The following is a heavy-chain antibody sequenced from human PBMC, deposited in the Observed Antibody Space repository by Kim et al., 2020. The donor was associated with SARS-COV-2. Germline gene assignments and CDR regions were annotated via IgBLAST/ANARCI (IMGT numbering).Heavy chain of an antibody. CDR1: GYTFTSYG. Sequence: ASVKVSCKASGYTFTSYGISWVRQAPGQGLEWMGWISAYNGNTNYAQKLQGRVTMTTDTSTSTAYMELRSLRSDDTAVYYCVKSYYGSGSYYNGYYYGMDVWGQGTTVTVSS. D-gene: IGHD3-10*01. CDR3: VKSYYGSGSYYNGYYYGMDV. J-gene: IGHJ6*02. V-gene: IGHV1-18*04. CDR2: ISAYNGNT.